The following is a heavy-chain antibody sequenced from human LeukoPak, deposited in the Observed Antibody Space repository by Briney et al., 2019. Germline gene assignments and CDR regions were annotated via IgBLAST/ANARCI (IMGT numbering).Heavy chain of an antibody. CDR3: ARERNFYYFDY. CDR2: ITGDCNHI. J-gene: IGHJ4*02. CDR1: GFTFNDYT. V-gene: IGHV3-21*01. Sequence: GGSLRLSCAASGFTFNDYTMTWVRQAPGKGLEWVSSITGDCNHIFYADSVKGRFTISRDNAQNSLFLELNSLRGEDTAVYYCARERNFYYFDYWGQGALVTASS. D-gene: IGHD3-3*01.